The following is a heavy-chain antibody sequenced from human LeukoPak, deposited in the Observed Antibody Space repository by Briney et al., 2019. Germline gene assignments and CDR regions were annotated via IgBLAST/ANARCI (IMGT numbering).Heavy chain of an antibody. CDR1: GFTFSSYA. V-gene: IGHV3-30-3*01. D-gene: IGHD4-23*01. Sequence: GGSLRLSCAASGFTFSSYAMHWVRQAPGKGLEWVAVISYDGSNKYYADSVKGRFTISRDNSKNTLYLQMNSLRAEDTAVYYCARDTPDYGGKLGYFDYWGQGTLVAVSS. CDR3: ARDTPDYGGKLGYFDY. CDR2: ISYDGSNK. J-gene: IGHJ4*02.